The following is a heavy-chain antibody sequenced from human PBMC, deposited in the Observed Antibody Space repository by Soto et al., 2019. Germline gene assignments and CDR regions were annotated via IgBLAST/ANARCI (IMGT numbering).Heavy chain of an antibody. Sequence: PSETLSLTCAVYGGSFSGYYWSWIRQSPGKGLEWIGEINHSGSTNYNPSLKSRVTISVDTSKNQFSLKLSSVTAADTAVYYCARMLIGYYYYGMDVWGQGTTVTVSS. D-gene: IGHD3-10*02. CDR2: INHSGST. CDR1: GGSFSGYY. V-gene: IGHV4-34*01. CDR3: ARMLIGYYYYGMDV. J-gene: IGHJ6*02.